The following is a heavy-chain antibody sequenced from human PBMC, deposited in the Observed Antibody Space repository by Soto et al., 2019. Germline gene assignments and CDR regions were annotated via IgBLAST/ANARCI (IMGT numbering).Heavy chain of an antibody. Sequence: QVQLQQWGAGLLKPSETLSLNCAVYGGSLSGYYWSWIRQPPGKGLEWIGEVKDGGHTNYSPSLRGRVTISSDTSNNQFSLRLNSVTAADTGVYYCARGQEGVVATHWDQGSLVTVSS. CDR1: GGSLSGYY. D-gene: IGHD5-12*01. CDR2: VKDGGHT. J-gene: IGHJ4*02. V-gene: IGHV4-34*01. CDR3: ARGQEGVVATH.